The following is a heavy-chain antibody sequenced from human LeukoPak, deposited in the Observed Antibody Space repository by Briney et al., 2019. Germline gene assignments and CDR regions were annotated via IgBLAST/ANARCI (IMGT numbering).Heavy chain of an antibody. Sequence: ASVKVSCKASGYTFTGYYMHWVRQAPGQGLEWMGWINPNSGGTNYAQKFQGRVTMTRDTSISTAYMELSRLRSDDTAVYYCARLYSSSWYPDFDYWGQGTLVTVSS. CDR3: ARLYSSSWYPDFDY. CDR2: INPNSGGT. D-gene: IGHD6-13*01. CDR1: GYTFTGYY. J-gene: IGHJ4*02. V-gene: IGHV1-2*02.